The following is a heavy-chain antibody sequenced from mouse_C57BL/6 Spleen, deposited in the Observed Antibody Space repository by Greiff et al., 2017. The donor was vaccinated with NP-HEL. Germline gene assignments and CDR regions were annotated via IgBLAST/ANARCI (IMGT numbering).Heavy chain of an antibody. Sequence: QVQLQQSGPGLVQPSQSLSITCTVSGFSLTSYGVHWVRQSPGKGLEWLGVIWSGGSTDYNAAFISRLSISKDNSKSQVFFKMNSLQADDTAIYYCARKSQLGYYAMDYWGQGTSVTVSS. CDR1: GFSLTSYG. V-gene: IGHV2-2*01. J-gene: IGHJ4*01. CDR3: ARKSQLGYYAMDY. CDR2: IWSGGST. D-gene: IGHD4-1*02.